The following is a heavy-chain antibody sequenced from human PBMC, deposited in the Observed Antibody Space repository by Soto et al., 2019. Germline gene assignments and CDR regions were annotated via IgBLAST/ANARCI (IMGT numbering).Heavy chain of an antibody. CDR1: GGTLSSYA. D-gene: IGHD3-22*01. V-gene: IGHV1-69*01. CDR2: IIPIFGTA. Sequence: QVQLVQSGAEVKKPGSSVKVSCKASGGTLSSYAISWVRQAPGQGLEWMGGIIPIFGTANYAQKFQGRVTITADESTSTAYMELSSLRSEDTAVYYCASGYYYDSSGYYSNAYYFDYWGQGTLVTVSS. CDR3: ASGYYYDSSGYYSNAYYFDY. J-gene: IGHJ4*02.